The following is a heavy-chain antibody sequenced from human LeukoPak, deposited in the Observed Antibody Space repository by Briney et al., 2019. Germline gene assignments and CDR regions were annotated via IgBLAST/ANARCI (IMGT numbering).Heavy chain of an antibody. Sequence: GGSLRLSCAASGFSSRSYAMSWVCQAPGMGLEWVSAISGSGGTTDYADSVKGRFTISRDNSKNTLYLQMNSLRAEDTAVYYCATAAGADFFDYWGQGTLVTVSS. J-gene: IGHJ4*02. CDR2: ISGSGGTT. CDR3: ATAAGADFFDY. CDR1: GFSSRSYA. V-gene: IGHV3-23*01. D-gene: IGHD3-10*01.